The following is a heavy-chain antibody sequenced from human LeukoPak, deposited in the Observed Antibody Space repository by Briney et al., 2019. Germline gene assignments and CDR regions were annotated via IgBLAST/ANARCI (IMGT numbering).Heavy chain of an antibody. CDR1: GGSISSSSYY. J-gene: IGHJ4*02. CDR3: ARLGYSGYDLLVDY. CDR2: IYYSGST. V-gene: IGHV4-39*07. Sequence: SETLSLTCTVSGGSISSSSYYWAWIRQPPGKGLEWIGSIYYSGSTYYNPSLKSRVTISVDTSKNQFSLKLSSVTAADTAVYYCARLGYSGYDLLVDYWGQGTLVTVSS. D-gene: IGHD5-12*01.